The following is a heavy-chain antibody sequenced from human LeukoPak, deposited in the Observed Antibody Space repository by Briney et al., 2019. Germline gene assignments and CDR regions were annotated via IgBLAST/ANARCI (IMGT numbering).Heavy chain of an antibody. V-gene: IGHV1-24*01. CDR2: FNREDDEP. J-gene: IGHJ4*02. CDR1: GYTLTDFS. Sequence: ASVKVSCNISGYTLTDFSMHWVRQAPGKGLEWMGGFNREDDEPIYAPHFRGRVTVTEDTSTDTAYMELSSLRSEDTAVYYCATPDSYYDNSGRPLIPDWGQGTLVTVSS. D-gene: IGHD3-22*01. CDR3: ATPDSYYDNSGRPLIPD.